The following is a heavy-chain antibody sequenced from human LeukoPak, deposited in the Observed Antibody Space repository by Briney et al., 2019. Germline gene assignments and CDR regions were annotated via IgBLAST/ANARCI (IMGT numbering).Heavy chain of an antibody. CDR3: AKAARYSYGQGYFDY. V-gene: IGHV3-23*01. CDR2: ISGSGGST. Sequence: GGSLRLSCAASAFTFSSYAMSWVRQAPGKGLEWVSAISGSGGSTYCADSVKGRFTISRDNSKNTLYLQMNSLRAEDTAVYYCAKAARYSYGQGYFDYWGQGTLVTVSS. CDR1: AFTFSSYA. J-gene: IGHJ4*02. D-gene: IGHD5-18*01.